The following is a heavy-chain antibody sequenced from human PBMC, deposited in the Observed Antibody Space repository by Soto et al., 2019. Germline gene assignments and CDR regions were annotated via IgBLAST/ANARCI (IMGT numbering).Heavy chain of an antibody. CDR1: GGTFSSYA. V-gene: IGHV1-69*12. CDR2: IIPIFGTT. CDR3: ARGVDYSNYFWFRY. Sequence: QVQLVQSGAEVKKPGSSVKVSCKASGGTFSSYAISWVRQAPGQGLEWMGGIIPIFGTTNYAQKFQGRVTITADESTSTAYMELSSLRSEDTAVYYCARGVDYSNYFWFRYWGQGTLVTVSS. J-gene: IGHJ4*02. D-gene: IGHD4-4*01.